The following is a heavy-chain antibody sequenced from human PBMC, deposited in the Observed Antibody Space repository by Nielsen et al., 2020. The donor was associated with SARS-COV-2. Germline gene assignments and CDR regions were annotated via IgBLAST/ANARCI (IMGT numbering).Heavy chain of an antibody. CDR1: GFTFSSYA. CDR3: AKDSAAAGWGVVTASGDY. CDR2: ISGSGGST. J-gene: IGHJ4*02. Sequence: GGSLRLSCAASGFTFSSYAMSWVRQAPGKGLEWVSAISGSGGSTYYADSVKGRFTISRDNSKNTLYLQMNSLRAEDTAVYYCAKDSAAAGWGVVTASGDYWGQGTLVTVSS. D-gene: IGHD2-21*02. V-gene: IGHV3-23*01.